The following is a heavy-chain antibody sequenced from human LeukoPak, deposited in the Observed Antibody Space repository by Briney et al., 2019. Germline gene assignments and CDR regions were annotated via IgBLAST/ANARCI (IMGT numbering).Heavy chain of an antibody. Sequence: GGSLRLFCAASGFTFSSYSMNWVGQAPGKGLEWLSYISSTSGTIYYADSVKGRFTISRDNAKNSLFLQMNSLRDEDTAVYYCALTFHGEWLFRKSFDYWGQGTLVTVSS. D-gene: IGHD6-19*01. J-gene: IGHJ4*02. CDR2: ISSTSGTI. V-gene: IGHV3-48*02. CDR3: ALTFHGEWLFRKSFDY. CDR1: GFTFSSYS.